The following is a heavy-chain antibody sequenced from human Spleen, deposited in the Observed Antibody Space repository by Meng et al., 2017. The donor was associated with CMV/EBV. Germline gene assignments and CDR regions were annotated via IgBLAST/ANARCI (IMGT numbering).Heavy chain of an antibody. J-gene: IGHJ5*02. Sequence: TFYNYGVSWVRQDPGQGLEWMGGFTAVLDIANYAQKFQDRVKITADAHATTAYMELSSLRSDDTAVHYCATSEFWSGTYPMYNWFDPWGQGTLVTVSS. V-gene: IGHV1-69*10. CDR3: ATSEFWSGTYPMYNWFDP. D-gene: IGHD3-3*01. CDR2: FTAVLDIA. CDR1: TFYNYG.